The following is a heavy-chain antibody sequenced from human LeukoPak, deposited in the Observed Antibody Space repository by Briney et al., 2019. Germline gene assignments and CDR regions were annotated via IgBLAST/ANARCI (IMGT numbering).Heavy chain of an antibody. J-gene: IGHJ4*02. D-gene: IGHD6-13*01. CDR2: IYYSGST. CDR1: GGSISSYY. CDR3: ARGWGAAAGSAVDY. Sequence: SETLSLTCTVSGGSISSYYWSWIRQPPGKGLEWIGYIYYSGSTNYNPSLKSRVTISVDTSKNQCSLKLSSVTAADTAVYYCARGWGAAAGSAVDYWGQGTLVTVSS. V-gene: IGHV4-59*01.